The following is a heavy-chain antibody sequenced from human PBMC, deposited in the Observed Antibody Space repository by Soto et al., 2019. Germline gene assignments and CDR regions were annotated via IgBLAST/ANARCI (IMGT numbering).Heavy chain of an antibody. Sequence: SVKVSCKASGGTFSSYAISWVRQAPGQGLEWMGGIIPIFGTANYAQKFQGRVTITADKSTSTAYMELSSLRSEDTAVYYCSRDVELRSTYGFDYSGQGTLLTVST. CDR3: SRDVELRSTYGFDY. V-gene: IGHV1-69*06. D-gene: IGHD1-26*01. J-gene: IGHJ4*02. CDR1: GGTFSSYA. CDR2: IIPIFGTA.